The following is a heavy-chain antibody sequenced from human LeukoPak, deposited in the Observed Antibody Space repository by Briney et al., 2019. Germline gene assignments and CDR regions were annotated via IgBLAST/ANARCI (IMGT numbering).Heavy chain of an antibody. CDR3: ARDRPADIDAFDI. D-gene: IGHD5-12*01. Sequence: GGSLRLSCAASGFTVSNNYMSWVRQAPGKGLEWVSIIYSGGSTYYADSVKGRFTISRDNSKNTLYLQMNSLRAEDTAVYYCARDRPADIDAFDIWGQGTMVTVSS. CDR1: GFTVSNNY. J-gene: IGHJ3*02. CDR2: IYSGGST. V-gene: IGHV3-53*01.